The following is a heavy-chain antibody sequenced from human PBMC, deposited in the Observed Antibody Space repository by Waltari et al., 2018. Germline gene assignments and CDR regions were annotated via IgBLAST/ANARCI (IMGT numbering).Heavy chain of an antibody. CDR3: ARGPSARFDY. J-gene: IGHJ4*02. CDR2: IYYRGSS. V-gene: IGHV4-39*07. CDR1: GGSISSSSYY. D-gene: IGHD6-25*01. Sequence: QLQLQESGPGLVKPSETLSLTCTVSGGSISSSSYYWGWFRQPPGKGLEWIGSIYYRGSSYHTPSLNSLVTISLDTFKNQFALKLSSVTAADTAVYYCARGPSARFDYWGQGTLVTVSS.